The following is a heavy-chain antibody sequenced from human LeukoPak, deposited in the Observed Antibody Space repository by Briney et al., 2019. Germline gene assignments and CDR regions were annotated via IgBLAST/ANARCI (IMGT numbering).Heavy chain of an antibody. CDR3: ARDNIEQQLVHLFDY. J-gene: IGHJ4*02. Sequence: GGSLRLSCAASGFTFSSYAMHWVRQAPGKGLEWVAVISYDGSNKYYADSVKGRFTISRDNSKNTLYLQMNSLRAEDTAIYYCARDNIEQQLVHLFDYRGQGTLVTVSS. D-gene: IGHD6-13*01. CDR2: ISYDGSNK. CDR1: GFTFSSYA. V-gene: IGHV3-30*01.